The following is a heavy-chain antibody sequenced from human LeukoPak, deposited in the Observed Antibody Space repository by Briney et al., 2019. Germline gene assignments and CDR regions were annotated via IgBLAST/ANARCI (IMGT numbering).Heavy chain of an antibody. CDR2: INPNSGAT. CDR3: ARQTPTIRALGS. CDR1: GYTFTSYG. D-gene: IGHD4-23*01. Sequence: ASVKVSCKASGYTFTSYGISWVRQAPGRGLEWMGCINPNSGATKYVQKFQGRVTMTRDTSISTAYVELTRLRSDDTAVFYCARQTPTIRALGSWGQGTLVTVSS. V-gene: IGHV1-2*02. J-gene: IGHJ5*02.